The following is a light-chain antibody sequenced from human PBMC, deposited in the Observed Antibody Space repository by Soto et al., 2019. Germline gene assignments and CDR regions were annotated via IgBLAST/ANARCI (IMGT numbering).Light chain of an antibody. CDR1: QSVSSSD. CDR2: DAS. CDR3: QQYGCSPRT. V-gene: IGKV3D-20*01. Sequence: PGERATLSCGASQSVSSSDLAWYQQKPGLAPRLLIYDASSRATGIPDRFSGSGSGTDFTLTISRLEPEDFAVYYCQQYGCSPRTFGQGTKVEIK. J-gene: IGKJ1*01.